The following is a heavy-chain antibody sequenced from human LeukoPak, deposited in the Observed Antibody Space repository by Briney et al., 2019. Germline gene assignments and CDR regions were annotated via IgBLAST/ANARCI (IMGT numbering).Heavy chain of an antibody. CDR1: GGSISSYY. V-gene: IGHV4-39*01. Sequence: PSETLSLTCTVSGGSISSYYWSWIRQPPGKGLEWIGSIYYSGNTYYSPSLRSRGTISVDTSKNQFSLKLSSVTAADTAVYYCARHENIVVVGDATAFDYWGQGTLVTVSS. D-gene: IGHD2-15*01. J-gene: IGHJ4*02. CDR2: IYYSGNT. CDR3: ARHENIVVVGDATAFDY.